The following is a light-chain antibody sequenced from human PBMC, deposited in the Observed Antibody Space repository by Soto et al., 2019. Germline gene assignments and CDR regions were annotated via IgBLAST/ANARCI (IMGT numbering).Light chain of an antibody. CDR1: YSVSSN. CDR2: GAS. CDR3: QQYGNWPLT. Sequence: EMVMTQSPATLSVSPGERATVSCRARYSVSSNLAWYQQKPGQAPRLLIYGASTRSTGVPVRFSGSGSGTEFTLPISSLQSEDSAVYFCQQYGNWPLTFGGGTKVEIK. J-gene: IGKJ4*01. V-gene: IGKV3-15*01.